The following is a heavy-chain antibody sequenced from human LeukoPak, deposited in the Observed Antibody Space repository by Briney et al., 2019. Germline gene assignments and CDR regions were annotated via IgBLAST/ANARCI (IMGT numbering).Heavy chain of an antibody. J-gene: IGHJ4*02. CDR1: GGSINSSSYY. D-gene: IGHD4-23*01. Sequence: SETLSLTCTVSGGSINSSSYYWGWIRQPPGKGLEWIGTIYYNERTSYSPSLKSRVTVSVDTSKNQFSLNLSSVTAADTAVYYCARHNSMTTLAFDYWGQGTLVTVSS. CDR3: ARHNSMTTLAFDY. CDR2: IYYNERT. V-gene: IGHV4-39*01.